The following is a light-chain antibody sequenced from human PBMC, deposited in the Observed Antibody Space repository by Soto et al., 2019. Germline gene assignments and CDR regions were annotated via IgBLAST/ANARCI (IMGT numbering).Light chain of an antibody. CDR3: QQYGSSRLT. V-gene: IGKV3-20*01. J-gene: IGKJ4*01. Sequence: EIVLTQSPGPLSLSPGERATLSCRASQSVSSSYLAWYQQKPGQAPRLLIYGASSRATGIPDRFSGSGSGTEFTLTISRLEPEDFAVYYCQQYGSSRLTFGGGTKVEIK. CDR2: GAS. CDR1: QSVSSSY.